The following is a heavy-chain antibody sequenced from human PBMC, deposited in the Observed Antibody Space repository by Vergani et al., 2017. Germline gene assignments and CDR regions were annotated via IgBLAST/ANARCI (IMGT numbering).Heavy chain of an antibody. Sequence: QLQLQESGPGLVKPSETLSLTCTVSGGSISSSSYYWGWIRQPPGKGLEWIGSIYYSGSTYYNPSLKSRVTISVDTSKNQFSLKLSSVTAADTAVYYCARHLAYCSGEGYPYYDGIDVWGQGTTVTVSS. J-gene: IGHJ6*02. CDR3: ARHLAYCSGEGYPYYDGIDV. V-gene: IGHV4-39*01. CDR2: IYYSGST. CDR1: GGSISSSSYY. D-gene: IGHD2-21*01.